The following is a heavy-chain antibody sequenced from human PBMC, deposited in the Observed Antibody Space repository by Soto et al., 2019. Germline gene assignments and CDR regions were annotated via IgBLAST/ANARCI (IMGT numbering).Heavy chain of an antibody. CDR1: GGTFSNST. J-gene: IGHJ4*02. CDR3: ARAPILVGVVLHEYYFDS. CDR2: IIPLFEIT. D-gene: IGHD3-3*01. V-gene: IGHV1-69*01. Sequence: QVLLVQSGAEVKKPGSSVKVSCKASGGTFSNSTFSWVRQAPGQGLEWIGGIIPLFEITNYAQTLQGRVKIFADESTTTAYMELTSLRSEDTAFYYWARAPILVGVVLHEYYFDSWGQGTLVTVSS.